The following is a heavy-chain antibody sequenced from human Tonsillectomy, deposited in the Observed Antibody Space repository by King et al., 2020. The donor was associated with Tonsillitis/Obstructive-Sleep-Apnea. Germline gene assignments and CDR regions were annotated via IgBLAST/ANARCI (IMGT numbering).Heavy chain of an antibody. V-gene: IGHV5-10-1*03. CDR1: GYSFTTSW. CDR2: IDPSDSYT. D-gene: IGHD6-19*01. Sequence: VQLVESGAEVKKPGESLRISCRGSGYSFTTSWITWVRQMPGKGLEWMGRIDPSDSYTNYSPSFQGHVTISVDKSISTAYLQWSSLKASDTAMYYCARHRRIAVAGTFDYWGQGTLVTVSS. CDR3: ARHRRIAVAGTFDY. J-gene: IGHJ4*02.